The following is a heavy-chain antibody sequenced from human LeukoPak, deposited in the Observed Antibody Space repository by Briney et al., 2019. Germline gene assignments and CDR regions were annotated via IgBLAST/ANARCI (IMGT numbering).Heavy chain of an antibody. Sequence: ASVKVSCKASGYTFTGYYMHWVRQAPGQGLEWMGWINPNSGGTNYAQKFQGRVTMTRDTSISTAYMELSRLRSDDTAVDYCARVGGYCSGGSCLKYNWFDPWGQGTLVTVSS. CDR1: GYTFTGYY. CDR2: INPNSGGT. J-gene: IGHJ5*02. D-gene: IGHD2-15*01. CDR3: ARVGGYCSGGSCLKYNWFDP. V-gene: IGHV1-2*02.